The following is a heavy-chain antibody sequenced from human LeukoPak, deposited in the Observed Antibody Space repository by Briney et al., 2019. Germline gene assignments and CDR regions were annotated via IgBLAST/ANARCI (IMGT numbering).Heavy chain of an antibody. J-gene: IGHJ6*03. CDR1: GFTFSSYS. CDR2: ISSSSSTI. CDR3: ARAHPYYYMDV. Sequence: GGSLRLSCAASGFTFSSYSMNWVRQAPGKGLEWGSYISSSSSTIYYADSVKGRFTISRDNAKNSLYLQMNSLRAEDTAVYYCARAHPYYYMDVWGKGTTVTVSS. V-gene: IGHV3-48*04.